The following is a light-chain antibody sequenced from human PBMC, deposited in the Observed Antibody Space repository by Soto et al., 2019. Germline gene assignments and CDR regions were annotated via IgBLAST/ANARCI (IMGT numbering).Light chain of an antibody. CDR1: SSNIGSNT. V-gene: IGLV1-44*01. CDR2: SNN. CDR3: VAWDDSLNGYVV. Sequence: DLTKAPSATGIPGQRVTISCSRSSSNIGSNTVNWYQQLPGTAPKLVIYSNNQRPSGVPDRFSGSKSGTSASLAISGLQSEDEADYYCVAWDDSLNGYVVFGAGTKVTVL. J-gene: IGLJ2*01.